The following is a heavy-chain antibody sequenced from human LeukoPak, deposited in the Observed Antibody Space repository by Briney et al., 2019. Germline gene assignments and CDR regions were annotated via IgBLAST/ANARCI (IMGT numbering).Heavy chain of an antibody. CDR2: INGNSGDT. D-gene: IGHD3-22*01. V-gene: IGHV1-2*02. Sequence: ASVKVSCKASGYTFTGYYMHWVRQAPGQGLEWMGWINGNSGDTNYTQSFQGRVTMTRDTSISTVYMELSRLRSDDTAVYYCAGAPGRTSYSDSGAYYFFDYWAQGTLVTVSS. J-gene: IGHJ4*02. CDR3: AGAPGRTSYSDSGAYYFFDY. CDR1: GYTFTGYY.